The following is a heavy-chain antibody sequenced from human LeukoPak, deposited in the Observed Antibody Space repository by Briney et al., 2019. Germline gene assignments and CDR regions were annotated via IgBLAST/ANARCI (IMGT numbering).Heavy chain of an antibody. V-gene: IGHV4-34*01. CDR3: ARNMRGGYYYYYMDV. CDR1: GGSFSGYY. D-gene: IGHD4-23*01. J-gene: IGHJ6*03. Sequence: SETLSLTCAVYGGSFSGYYWSWIRQPPGKGLEWIGEINHSGSTNYNPSLKSRVTISVDTSKNQFSLKLSSVTAADTAVYYCARNMRGGYYYYYMDVWGKGTTVTVSS. CDR2: INHSGST.